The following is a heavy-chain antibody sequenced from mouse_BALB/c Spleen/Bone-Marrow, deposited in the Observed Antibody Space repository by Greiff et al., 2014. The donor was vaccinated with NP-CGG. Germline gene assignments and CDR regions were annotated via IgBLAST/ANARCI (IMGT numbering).Heavy chain of an antibody. CDR2: INPSTGYI. J-gene: IGHJ3*01. D-gene: IGHD1-1*01. CDR1: GYTFTTYW. V-gene: IGHV1-7*01. Sequence: VNLVESGAELAKPGASVKMSCKASGYTFTTYWMHWVKQRPGQGLEWIGYINPSTGYIEYNQKFKDKATLTADKSSSTAYMQLSSLTSEDSAVYYCATYVGFAFWGQGTLVTGSA. CDR3: ATYVGFAF.